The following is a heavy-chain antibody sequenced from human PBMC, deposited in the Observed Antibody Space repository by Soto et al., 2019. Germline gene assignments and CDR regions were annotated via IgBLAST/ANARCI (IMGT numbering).Heavy chain of an antibody. J-gene: IGHJ4*02. D-gene: IGHD5-18*01. Sequence: HPGGSLRLSCAASGFTFDDYAMHWVRQAPGKGLEWVSGISWNSGSIGYADSVKGRFTISRDNAKNSLYLQMNSLRAEDTALYYCAKDASVRGYSYGGSFDYWGQGTLVTVSS. V-gene: IGHV3-9*01. CDR1: GFTFDDYA. CDR2: ISWNSGSI. CDR3: AKDASVRGYSYGGSFDY.